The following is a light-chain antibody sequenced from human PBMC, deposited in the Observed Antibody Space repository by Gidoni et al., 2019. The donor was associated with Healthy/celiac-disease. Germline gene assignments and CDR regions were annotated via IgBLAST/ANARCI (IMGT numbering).Light chain of an antibody. V-gene: IGKV3-20*01. J-gene: IGKJ5*01. CDR3: QQYGSSPIT. CDR2: GAS. Sequence: EIVLTQSPGTLSLSPGERATLSCRASQSVSSSYLAWYQQKPGQAPRLLNYGASRRTTGIPDRISGSGCGTDFTLTISRLEPEDFAVYYCQQYGSSPITFGQGTRLEIK. CDR1: QSVSSSY.